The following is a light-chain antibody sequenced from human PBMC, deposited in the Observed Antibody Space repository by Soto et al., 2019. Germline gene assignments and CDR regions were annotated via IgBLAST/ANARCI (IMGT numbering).Light chain of an antibody. V-gene: IGLV1-51*01. CDR3: GTWDSSLSVGV. CDR2: DNN. Sequence: QSVLTQPPSVSGAPGQRVTISCTGSSSNIGAGYDVHWYQQLPGTAPKLLIYDNNERPSGIPDRFSGSKSGTSATLGITGLQTGDEADYYCGTWDSSLSVGVFGGGTKLTVL. CDR1: SSNIGAGYD. J-gene: IGLJ2*01.